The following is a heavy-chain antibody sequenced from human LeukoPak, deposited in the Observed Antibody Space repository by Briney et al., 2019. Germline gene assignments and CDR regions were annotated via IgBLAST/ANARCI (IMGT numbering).Heavy chain of an antibody. CDR1: GFTFDDYA. V-gene: IGHV3-9*01. J-gene: IGHJ3*02. D-gene: IGHD4-17*01. Sequence: GGSLRLSCAASGFTFDDYAMHWVRQAPGKGLEWVSGISWNSGSIGYADSVKGRFTISRDNAKNTLYLQMNNLRAEDTAIYYCAKDPNGDYIGTFDIWGQGTMVTVSS. CDR2: ISWNSGSI. CDR3: AKDPNGDYIGTFDI.